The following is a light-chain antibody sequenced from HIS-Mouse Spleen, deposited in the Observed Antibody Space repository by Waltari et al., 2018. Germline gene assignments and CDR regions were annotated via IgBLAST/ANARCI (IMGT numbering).Light chain of an antibody. CDR1: ALPTKY. V-gene: IGLV3-10*01. CDR3: YSTDSSGNHRV. CDR2: EDS. J-gene: IGLJ2*01. Sequence: SYELTQPPSVSVSPGQTARITCPGDALPTKYAYWYQQKSGQAPVLVSYEDSKRPSGIPERFSGSSSGTMATLTISGAQVEDEADYYCYSTDSSGNHRVFGGGTKLTVL.